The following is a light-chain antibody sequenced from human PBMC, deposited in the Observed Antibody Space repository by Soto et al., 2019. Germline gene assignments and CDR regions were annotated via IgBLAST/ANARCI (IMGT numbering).Light chain of an antibody. CDR3: QQYGGSPRT. Sequence: EVVLTQSPCTLSFSPWERSTLSFSASQSISQSLAWYQQRPGQSPRLLIYDASRRATGIPDRFTGSGFGTDFTLTISRLAPEDLAVYYCQQYGGSPRTFGQGTKVDIK. CDR2: DAS. V-gene: IGKV3-20*01. CDR1: QSISQS. J-gene: IGKJ1*01.